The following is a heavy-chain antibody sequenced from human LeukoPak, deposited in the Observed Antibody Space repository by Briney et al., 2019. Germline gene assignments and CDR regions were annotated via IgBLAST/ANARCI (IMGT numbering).Heavy chain of an antibody. CDR2: INHSGST. J-gene: IGHJ6*03. V-gene: IGHV4-34*01. D-gene: IGHD5-18*01. CDR1: GGSFSGYY. CDR3: ARRGRDGGYIYYYYYYMDV. Sequence: SETLSLTCAVYGGSFSGYYWSWIRQPPGKGLEWIGEINHSGSTNYNPSLKSRVTISVDTSKNQFSLKLSSVTAADTAVYYCARRGRDGGYIYYYYYYMDVWGKGTTVTVSS.